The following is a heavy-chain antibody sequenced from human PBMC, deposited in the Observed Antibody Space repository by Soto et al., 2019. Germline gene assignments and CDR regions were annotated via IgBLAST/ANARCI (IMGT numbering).Heavy chain of an antibody. V-gene: IGHV3-64D*08. Sequence: PGGSLRLSCSASGFTFSSYAMHWVRQAPGKGLEYVSGISSNGGSTYYADSVKGRFTISRDNSKNTLDLQMSSLRAEDTAVFYCVEERISGWYAFDYWGEGSQVTVSS. D-gene: IGHD6-19*01. J-gene: IGHJ4*02. CDR1: GFTFSSYA. CDR3: VEERISGWYAFDY. CDR2: ISSNGGST.